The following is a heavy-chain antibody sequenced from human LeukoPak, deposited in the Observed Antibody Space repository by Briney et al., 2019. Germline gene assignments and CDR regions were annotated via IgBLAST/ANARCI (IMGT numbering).Heavy chain of an antibody. Sequence: GGSLRLSCAASGFTFSSYGMHWVRQAPGKGLEWVAVIWNDGSNKYYADSVKGRFTISRDNSKNTLYLQMNSLRAEDTAVYYCARDPPPYCSGGSCLTGTFDYWGQGTLVTVSS. D-gene: IGHD2-15*01. V-gene: IGHV3-33*01. CDR2: IWNDGSNK. CDR1: GFTFSSYG. CDR3: ARDPPPYCSGGSCLTGTFDY. J-gene: IGHJ4*02.